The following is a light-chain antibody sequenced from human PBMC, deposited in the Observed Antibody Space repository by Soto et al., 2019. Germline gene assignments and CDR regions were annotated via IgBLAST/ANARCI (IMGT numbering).Light chain of an antibody. Sequence: EIVLTQSPGTLSLSPGERATLSCRANQRVSSRYLAWYQQKPGQAPRLLIYGASSRATGIPDRFSGSGAGTDFTLTISRLEPEDFAVYYCQQYGSSPRTFGQGTKVDIK. CDR2: GAS. J-gene: IGKJ1*01. CDR3: QQYGSSPRT. CDR1: QRVSSRY. V-gene: IGKV3-20*01.